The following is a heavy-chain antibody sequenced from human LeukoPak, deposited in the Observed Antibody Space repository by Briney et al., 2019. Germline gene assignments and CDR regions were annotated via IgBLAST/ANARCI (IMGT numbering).Heavy chain of an antibody. CDR1: GFTFSSYS. CDR3: AKNLYSNSYYGMDV. D-gene: IGHD4-11*01. Sequence: GGSLRLSCAASGFTFSSYSMNWVRQAPGKGLEWVSSISSSSSYIYYADSVKGRFTISRDNSKNTLYLQMNSLRAEDTAVYYCAKNLYSNSYYGMDVWGQGTTVTVSS. CDR2: ISSSSSYI. V-gene: IGHV3-21*04. J-gene: IGHJ6*02.